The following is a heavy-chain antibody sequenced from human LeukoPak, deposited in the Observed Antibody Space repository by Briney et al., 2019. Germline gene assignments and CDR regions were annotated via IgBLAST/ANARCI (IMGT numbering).Heavy chain of an antibody. J-gene: IGHJ4*02. Sequence: GASVTVSCTASGGTFSSYAISWVRQAPGQGLEWMGGIIPIFGTANYAQKFQGRVTITADESTSTAYMELSSLRSEDTAVYYCARDRLNYYGSGSYSHYFDYWGQGTLVTVSS. CDR1: GGTFSSYA. CDR3: ARDRLNYYGSGSYSHYFDY. D-gene: IGHD3-10*01. CDR2: IIPIFGTA. V-gene: IGHV1-69*13.